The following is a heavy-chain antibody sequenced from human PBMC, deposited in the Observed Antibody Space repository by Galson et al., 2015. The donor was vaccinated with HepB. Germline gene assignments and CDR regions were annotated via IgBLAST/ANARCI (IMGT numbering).Heavy chain of an antibody. CDR1: GFTFSSYS. Sequence: SLRLSCAASGFTFSSYSLIWVRQAPGKGLEWVSSISTTGDYTYYADSVKGRFTISRDNAENSLYLEMSSLRADDAAVYYCARDALGWELPVPWGQGTLVTVSS. J-gene: IGHJ5*02. CDR2: ISTTGDYT. D-gene: IGHD1-26*01. V-gene: IGHV3-21*01. CDR3: ARDALGWELPVP.